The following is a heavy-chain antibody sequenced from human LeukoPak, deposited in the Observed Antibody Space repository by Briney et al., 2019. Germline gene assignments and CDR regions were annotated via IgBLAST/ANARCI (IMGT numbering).Heavy chain of an antibody. CDR1: VGSFSGYY. V-gene: IGHV4-34*01. CDR2: INHSGST. Sequence: PSETLSLTCAVYVGSFSGYYWSWIRQPPGKGLEWIGEINHSGSTNYSSSLKSRVTISVDTSKNQFSLKLSSVTAADTAVYYCARGVYNWNVDTFDIWGQGTMVTVSS. J-gene: IGHJ3*02. CDR3: ARGVYNWNVDTFDI. D-gene: IGHD1-20*01.